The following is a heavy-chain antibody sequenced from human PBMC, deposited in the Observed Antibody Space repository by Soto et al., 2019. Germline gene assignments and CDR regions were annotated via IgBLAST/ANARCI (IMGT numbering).Heavy chain of an antibody. Sequence: QVQLVEPGGGVVQPGRSLRLSCAASGFTFSSYAMHWVRQAPGKRLEWVAVISYDGSNKYYADSVKGRFTISRDNSKNTLYLQMNSLRAEDTAVYYCAREYCSSTSCRRSSGMDVWGQGTTVNVSS. CDR1: GFTFSSYA. J-gene: IGHJ6*02. V-gene: IGHV3-30-3*01. D-gene: IGHD2-2*01. CDR2: ISYDGSNK. CDR3: AREYCSSTSCRRSSGMDV.